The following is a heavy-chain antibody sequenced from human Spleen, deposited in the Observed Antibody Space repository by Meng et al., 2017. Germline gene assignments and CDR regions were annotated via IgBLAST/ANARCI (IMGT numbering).Heavy chain of an antibody. CDR1: GLSFSSYG. V-gene: IGHV3-30*03. Sequence: QVQLLESGGGVVQPGGSLRLSCVASGLSFSSYGMHWVRQAPGKGLEWVAIISYDGSNKYYGDSVKGRFTVSRDNSKNTLYLQMNSLRAEDTAVYYCARDGAAFDYWGQGTLVTVSS. CDR3: ARDGAAFDY. D-gene: IGHD6-25*01. J-gene: IGHJ4*02. CDR2: ISYDGSNK.